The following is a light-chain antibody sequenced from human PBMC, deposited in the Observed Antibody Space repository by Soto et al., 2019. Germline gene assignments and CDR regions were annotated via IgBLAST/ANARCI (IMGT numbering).Light chain of an antibody. CDR3: CSYAGSLYV. V-gene: IGLV2-11*01. CDR1: SREVGGYNY. Sequence: QSALTQPRSASVSPGQSVTISCTRTSREVGGYNYVSWDHQHPGKAPKLKIYDVSKRPSGVPDRFAGSKTGNTASLTISGLQDEDEADYYCCSYAGSLYVFGSGTELTVL. J-gene: IGLJ1*01. CDR2: DVS.